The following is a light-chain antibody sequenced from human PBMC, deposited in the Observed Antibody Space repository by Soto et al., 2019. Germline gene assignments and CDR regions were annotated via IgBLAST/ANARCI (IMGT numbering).Light chain of an antibody. V-gene: IGKV1-33*01. J-gene: IGKJ1*01. CDR2: DAS. CDR3: QQYDNLSPTWT. Sequence: DIQMTQSPSSLSASVGNRVTITCQASQDIATYLNWYQQKPGKAPNLLIYDASNLETGVPSRFSGGGSGTHFTLPISKLQPEDIATYYCQQYDNLSPTWTFGQGTKVDNK. CDR1: QDIATY.